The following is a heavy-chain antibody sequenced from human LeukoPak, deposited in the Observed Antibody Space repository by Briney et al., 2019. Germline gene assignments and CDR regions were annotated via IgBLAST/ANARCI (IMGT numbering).Heavy chain of an antibody. CDR3: ANDIGWFDP. Sequence: PGGSLRLSCAASGFTFRSYAMNWVRQAPGKGLEWVSAISGTGDSPHYADSVKGRFTISRDNPKNTLYLQMNSLRAEDTAFYYCANDIGWFDPWGQGTLVTVSS. V-gene: IGHV3-23*01. CDR2: ISGTGDSP. J-gene: IGHJ5*02. CDR1: GFTFRSYA.